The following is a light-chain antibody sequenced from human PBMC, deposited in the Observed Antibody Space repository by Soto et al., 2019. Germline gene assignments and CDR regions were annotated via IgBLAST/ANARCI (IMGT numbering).Light chain of an antibody. J-gene: IGKJ4*01. CDR2: GAS. CDR3: HQYDSSPLT. V-gene: IGKV3-20*01. CDR1: QSVSSSY. Sequence: EIVLTQSPGTLSLSPGERATLSCRASQSVSSSYLAWYQQKPGQAPRLLIYGASSRATGIPDRFSGSGSGRDVTLFISRLEPEDFAVYYCHQYDSSPLTFGGGTKVEIK.